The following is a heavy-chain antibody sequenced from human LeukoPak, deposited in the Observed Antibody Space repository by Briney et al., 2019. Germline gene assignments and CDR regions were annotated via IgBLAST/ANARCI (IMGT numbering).Heavy chain of an antibody. CDR3: ARDLIGDGSGSYYDAFDI. V-gene: IGHV3-30-3*01. CDR1: GFTFSSYA. CDR2: ISYDGSNK. J-gene: IGHJ3*02. Sequence: GGSLRLSCAASGFTFSSYAMHWVRQAPGKGLEWVAVISYDGSNKYYADSVKGRFTISRDISKNTLYLQMNSLRAEDTAVYYCARDLIGDGSGSYYDAFDIWGQGTMVTVSS. D-gene: IGHD3-10*01.